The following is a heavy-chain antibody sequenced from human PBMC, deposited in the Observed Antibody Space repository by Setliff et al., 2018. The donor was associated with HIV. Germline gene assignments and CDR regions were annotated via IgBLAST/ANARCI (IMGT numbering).Heavy chain of an antibody. V-gene: IGHV4-34*01. J-gene: IGHJ4*02. CDR2: IYHSGRT. CDR1: GGSFSGYY. CDR3: ARVGYHGSGRYSFDY. Sequence: SETLSLTCAVYGGSFSGYYWSWIRQPPGKGLEWIGSIYHSGRTYYNPSLKSRVTISADTSKNQFSLNLSSVTAAETAVYYCARVGYHGSGRYSFDYWGQGTLVTVSS. D-gene: IGHD3-10*01.